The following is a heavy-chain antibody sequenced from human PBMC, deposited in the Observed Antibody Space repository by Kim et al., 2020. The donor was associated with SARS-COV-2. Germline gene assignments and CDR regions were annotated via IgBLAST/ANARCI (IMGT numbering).Heavy chain of an antibody. Sequence: YATADAASVKGRFTISRDDSKNTAYLQMNSLKTEDTAVYYCTRLGSSSDYWGQGTLVTVSS. D-gene: IGHD6-6*01. J-gene: IGHJ4*02. CDR3: TRLGSSSDY. CDR2: YAT. V-gene: IGHV3-73*01.